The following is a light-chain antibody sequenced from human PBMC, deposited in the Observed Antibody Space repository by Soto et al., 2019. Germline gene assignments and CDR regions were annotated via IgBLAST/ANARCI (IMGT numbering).Light chain of an antibody. CDR2: GAS. CDR3: QQYISSPRT. CDR1: QSVSSNY. J-gene: IGKJ1*01. Sequence: EIVMTQSPATLSVSPGERATLSCRASQSVSSNYLAWYQQKPGQAPRLLIYGASSRATGIPDRFSGSGSGTDFTLTISRLEPEDFAVYYCQQYISSPRTFGQGTKVEIK. V-gene: IGKV3-20*01.